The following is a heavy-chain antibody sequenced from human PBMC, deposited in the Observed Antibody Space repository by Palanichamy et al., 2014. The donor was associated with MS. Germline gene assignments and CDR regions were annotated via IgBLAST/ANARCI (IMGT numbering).Heavy chain of an antibody. D-gene: IGHD6-6*01. CDR2: ISWNSGST. Sequence: EVQLVESGGGLVQTGRFLRLSCAASGFTFDDYAIYWVRQAPGKGLEWVSGISWNSGSTGYADSVKGRFTISRDNAKNSLYLQMNSLRAEDTALYYCAKATGAIVARSPFDYWGQGTLVTVSS. V-gene: IGHV3-9*01. J-gene: IGHJ4*02. CDR1: GFTFDDYA. CDR3: AKATGAIVARSPFDY.